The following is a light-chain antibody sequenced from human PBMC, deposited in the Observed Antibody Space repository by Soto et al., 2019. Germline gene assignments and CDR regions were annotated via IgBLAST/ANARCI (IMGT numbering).Light chain of an antibody. Sequence: EIGLTQSPGTLSLSAGERATLSCRASQSVSSSYLAWYQQKPGQAPRLLIYGASSRATGIPDRFSGSGSGTDFTLTISRLEPEDFAVYYCQQYGSSPTTFGQGTKVDTK. CDR1: QSVSSSY. CDR3: QQYGSSPTT. J-gene: IGKJ1*01. V-gene: IGKV3-20*01. CDR2: GAS.